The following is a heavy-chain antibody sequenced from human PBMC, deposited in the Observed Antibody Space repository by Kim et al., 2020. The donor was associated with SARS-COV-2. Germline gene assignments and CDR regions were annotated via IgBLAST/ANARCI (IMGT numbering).Heavy chain of an antibody. D-gene: IGHD6-13*01. J-gene: IGHJ3*02. CDR2: ISSNGGST. Sequence: GGSLRLSCAASGFTFSSYAMHWVRQAPGKGLEYVSAISSNGGSTYYANSVKGRFTISRDNSKNTLYLQMGSLRAEDMAVYYCARRQQLLGAFDIWGQGTMVTVSS. V-gene: IGHV3-64*01. CDR1: GFTFSSYA. CDR3: ARRQQLLGAFDI.